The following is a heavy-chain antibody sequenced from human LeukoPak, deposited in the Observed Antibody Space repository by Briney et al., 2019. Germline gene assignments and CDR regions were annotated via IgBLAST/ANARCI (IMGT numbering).Heavy chain of an antibody. J-gene: IGHJ4*02. CDR2: IYSSGGT. D-gene: IGHD6-19*01. V-gene: IGHV3-53*01. Sequence: GGSLRLSCAASGFSVSNTYMSWVRQAPGKGLEWVSVIYSSGGTFYSDSVKGRFTISRDSSKNTLYPQMNSLRVDDTAVYYCARDSSGPAFWGQGTLVTVSS. CDR1: GFSVSNTY. CDR3: ARDSSGPAF.